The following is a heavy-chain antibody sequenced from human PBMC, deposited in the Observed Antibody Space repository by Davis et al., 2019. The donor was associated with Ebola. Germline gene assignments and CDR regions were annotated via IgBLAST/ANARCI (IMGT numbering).Heavy chain of an antibody. D-gene: IGHD3-16*01. CDR3: ASDRPLDFFFGDYYGMDV. V-gene: IGHV3-21*01. CDR1: VITFSSYA. Sequence: GESLKISCAASVITFSSYAMTWVRQAPGKGLEWVSSISSDSDYIYYADSAKGRFTISRDNAKNSLFLQMNSLRAEDTAVYDCASDRPLDFFFGDYYGMDVWGQGTTVTVSS. J-gene: IGHJ6*02. CDR2: ISSDSDYI.